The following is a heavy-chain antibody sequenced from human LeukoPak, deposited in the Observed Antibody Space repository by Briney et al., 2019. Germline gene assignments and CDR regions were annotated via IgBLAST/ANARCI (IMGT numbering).Heavy chain of an antibody. CDR3: ARDLLGIAAA. V-gene: IGHV4-59*12. Sequence: SETLSLTCTVSGGSISSYYWSWIRQPPGKGLEWIGYIYYSGSTNYNPSLKSRVTISVDRSKNQFSLKLSSVTAADTAVYYCARDLLGIAAAWGQGTLVTVSS. D-gene: IGHD6-13*01. CDR1: GGSISSYY. J-gene: IGHJ5*02. CDR2: IYYSGST.